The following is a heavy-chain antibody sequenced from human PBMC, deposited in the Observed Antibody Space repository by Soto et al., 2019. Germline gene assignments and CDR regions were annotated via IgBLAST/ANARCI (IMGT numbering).Heavy chain of an antibody. CDR1: GFSLSTSGMC. D-gene: IGHD3-22*01. J-gene: IGHJ4*02. CDR2: IDWDDDK. CDR3: ARSTYYYDSSGYGLYYFAD. Sequence: SGPTLVNPTQTLTLTCTFSGFSLSTSGMCVSWIRQPPGKALEWLARIDWDDDKYYSTSLKTRLTISKDTSKNQVVLTMTNMDPADTATYYCARSTYYYDSSGYGLYYFADWGQGTLVTVSS. V-gene: IGHV2-70*11.